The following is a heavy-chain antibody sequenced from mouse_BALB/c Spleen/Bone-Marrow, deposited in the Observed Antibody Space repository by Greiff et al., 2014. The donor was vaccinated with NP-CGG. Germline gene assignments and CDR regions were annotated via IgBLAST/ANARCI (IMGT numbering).Heavy chain of an antibody. J-gene: IGHJ4*01. Sequence: EVQLKESGAELVKPGASVKLSCTASGFNIKDTYMHWVKQRPEQGLEWIGRIDPANGNTEYDPKFQGKATITADTSSNTAYLQLSSLTSEDTAVYYCARWEYYAMDYWGQGTSVTVSS. CDR1: GFNIKDTY. V-gene: IGHV14-3*02. D-gene: IGHD4-1*01. CDR2: IDPANGNT. CDR3: ARWEYYAMDY.